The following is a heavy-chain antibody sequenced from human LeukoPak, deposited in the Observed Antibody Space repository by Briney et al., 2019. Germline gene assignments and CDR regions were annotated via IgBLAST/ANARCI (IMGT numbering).Heavy chain of an antibody. CDR1: GYTFTSYG. Sequence: GASVKVSCKASGYTFTSYGISWVRQAPGQGLEWMGWISAYNGNTNYAQKLQGRVTMTTDTSTSTAYMELSSLRSEDTAVYYCARGGYSRRRTVPFDYWGQGTLVTVSS. J-gene: IGHJ4*02. D-gene: IGHD6-13*01. CDR2: ISAYNGNT. V-gene: IGHV1-18*01. CDR3: ARGGYSRRRTVPFDY.